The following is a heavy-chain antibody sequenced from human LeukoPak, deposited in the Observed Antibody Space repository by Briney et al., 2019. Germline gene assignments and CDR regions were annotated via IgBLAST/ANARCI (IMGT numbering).Heavy chain of an antibody. CDR3: ARHGVSGSYSDPFDY. V-gene: IGHV4-39*01. CDR2: IYYSGST. D-gene: IGHD1-26*01. CDR1: GGSISSSRYY. J-gene: IGHJ4*02. Sequence: SETLSLTCTVSGGSISSSRYYWGWIRQPPGKGLEWIGTIYYSGSTYYHPSLKSRVTISVDTSKNQFSLKLSSVTAADTAVYYGARHGVSGSYSDPFDYWGQGTLVTVSS.